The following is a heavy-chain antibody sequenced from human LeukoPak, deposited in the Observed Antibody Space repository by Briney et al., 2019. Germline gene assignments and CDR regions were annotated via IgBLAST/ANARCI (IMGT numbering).Heavy chain of an antibody. CDR2: IDRSGGST. J-gene: IGHJ5*02. V-gene: IGHV1-46*01. CDR3: ARGHSFRGGYVSRWLDP. CDR1: RYTLTSFH. D-gene: IGHD3-10*01. Sequence: ATAKLSSKPSRYTLTSFHMHWVRQAPRQDLEGMGMIDRSGGSTTYAQNFQGRVTMTRDMSTNTFYMELSSLRFDDTAIYFCARGHSFRGGYVSRWLDPWGQGTLVTVSS.